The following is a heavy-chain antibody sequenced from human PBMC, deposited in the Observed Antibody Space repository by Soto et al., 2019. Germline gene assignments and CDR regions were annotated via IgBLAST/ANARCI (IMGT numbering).Heavy chain of an antibody. CDR3: ARSMDCTTNTCYLIPWFDP. D-gene: IGHD2-2*01. CDR1: GGSISTNRHN. V-gene: IGHV4-39*02. Sequence: SETLSLTCTVSGGSISTNRHNWGWIRQAPGKVLEWIGSVYSSGGTYYNPSLKSRVSISVDTSKNNFSLKLTSVTGADTAVYYCARSMDCTTNTCYLIPWFDPWGQGTLVTVSS. CDR2: VYSSGGT. J-gene: IGHJ5*02.